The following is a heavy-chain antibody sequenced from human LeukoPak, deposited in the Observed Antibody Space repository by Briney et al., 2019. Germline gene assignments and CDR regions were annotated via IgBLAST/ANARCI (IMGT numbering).Heavy chain of an antibody. CDR1: GGSFSGYY. V-gene: IGHV4-34*01. CDR3: ARGGGGIAVAGNYYYYYYMDV. CDR2: IIHSGST. J-gene: IGHJ6*03. D-gene: IGHD6-19*01. Sequence: PSETLSLTCAVYGGSFSGYYWSWIRQPPGKGLEWIGEIIHSGSTNYNPSLKSRVTISVDTYKNQFSLKLSSVTAADTAVYYCARGGGGIAVAGNYYYYYYMDVWGKGTTVTVSS.